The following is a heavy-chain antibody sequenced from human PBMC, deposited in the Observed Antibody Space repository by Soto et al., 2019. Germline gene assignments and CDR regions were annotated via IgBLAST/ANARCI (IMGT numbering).Heavy chain of an antibody. V-gene: IGHV4-61*01. CDR2: MYYTGVT. Sequence: XASLSLTCSVCRGCCRSGNHFWNCIRQPPGRGLAWLGYMYYTGVTNYKPSLKSRVSMSVDTSKDQFSLNLTSLTAADTAVHYCAPGGAPLGYYGLDVGGQGTTVNVFS. CDR1: RGCCRSGNHF. CDR3: APGGAPLGYYGLDV. D-gene: IGHD1-26*01. J-gene: IGHJ6*02.